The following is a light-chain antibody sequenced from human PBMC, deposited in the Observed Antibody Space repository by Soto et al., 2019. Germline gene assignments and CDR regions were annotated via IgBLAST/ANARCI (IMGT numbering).Light chain of an antibody. J-gene: IGKJ1*01. CDR3: QHSLDTPRT. Sequence: DIQMTQSPSSLAASVGDRVTITCRASQNMNTYLHWYQQKPGKAPNLLIYLASNLQSGVPSRFSGSGSGTDFTLTITSLQPEDFATYYCQHSLDTPRTFGQGTKVEMK. V-gene: IGKV1-39*01. CDR1: QNMNTY. CDR2: LAS.